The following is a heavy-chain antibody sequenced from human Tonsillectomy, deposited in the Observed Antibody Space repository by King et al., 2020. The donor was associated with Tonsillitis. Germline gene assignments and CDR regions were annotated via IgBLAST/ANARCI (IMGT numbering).Heavy chain of an antibody. CDR3: ARDGRIAAFDY. CDR2: IWYDGSNK. J-gene: IGHJ4*02. Sequence: QVQLVESGGGVVQSGRSLRLSCAASGFTFSSYGLHWVRQAPGKGLEWVAVIWYDGSNKYYADSVKGRFTISRDNSKNTLYLQMNSLRAEETAVYYCARDGRIAAFDYWGQGTLVTVSS. D-gene: IGHD6-13*01. CDR1: GFTFSSYG. V-gene: IGHV3-33*01.